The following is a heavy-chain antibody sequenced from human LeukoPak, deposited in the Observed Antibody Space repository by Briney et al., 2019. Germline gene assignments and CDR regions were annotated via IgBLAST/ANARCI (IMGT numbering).Heavy chain of an antibody. D-gene: IGHD2-2*01. V-gene: IGHV1-3*01. Sequence: ASVKVSCKASGYTFTNYAMHWVRQAPGQRLEWMGWINAGNGNTKYSQKFQGRVTITRDTSASTAYMELSSLRSEDTAVYYCARDLYCSSTSCYAKFDYWGQGTLVTVSS. CDR2: INAGNGNT. J-gene: IGHJ4*02. CDR1: GYTFTNYA. CDR3: ARDLYCSSTSCYAKFDY.